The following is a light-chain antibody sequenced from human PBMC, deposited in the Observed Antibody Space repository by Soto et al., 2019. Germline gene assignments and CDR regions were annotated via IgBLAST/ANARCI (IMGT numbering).Light chain of an antibody. J-gene: IGKJ2*01. Sequence: DIQMTQSPSSLSASVGDRVTITCQASQNINTYLNWCQQKPGKAPNLLIYAASSLQSGVPSRFSGSGSGTDFTPTISSLQPEDFATYYCQQSYSTPYTFGQGTKLEMK. CDR3: QQSYSTPYT. CDR1: QNINTY. V-gene: IGKV1-39*01. CDR2: AAS.